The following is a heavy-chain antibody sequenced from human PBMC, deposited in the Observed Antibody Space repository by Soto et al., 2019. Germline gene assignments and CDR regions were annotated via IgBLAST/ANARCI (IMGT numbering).Heavy chain of an antibody. CDR1: GYTFSNYG. Sequence: VSVKLSCKTSGYTFSNYGITWLRQAPGQPLEWLGWISLYSDGTNYAQKFQGRVSMTTDTSTTTAYMELRSLRSDDTAVYYCARVVPGAEAWFGPWGEGTLVTVSS. CDR3: ARVVPGAEAWFGP. J-gene: IGHJ5*02. CDR2: ISLYSDGT. V-gene: IGHV1-18*01.